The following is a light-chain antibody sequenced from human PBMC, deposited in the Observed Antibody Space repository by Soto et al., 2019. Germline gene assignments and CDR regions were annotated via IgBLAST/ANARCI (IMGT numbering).Light chain of an antibody. CDR3: QQSYSTPPL. J-gene: IGKJ2*01. CDR2: AAS. CDR1: QSISSY. V-gene: IGKV1-39*01. Sequence: DIQMTQSPSSLSASVGDRVTITCRASQSISSYLNWYQQKPGKAPKLLIYAASSLQSGVPSRFSGSGSGTDFTLTISSLQPVDFATYYCQQSYSTPPLFGQGTKLEIK.